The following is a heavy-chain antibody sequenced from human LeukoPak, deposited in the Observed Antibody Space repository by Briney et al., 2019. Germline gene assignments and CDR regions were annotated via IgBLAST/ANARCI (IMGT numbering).Heavy chain of an antibody. CDR2: IFYSGST. V-gene: IGHV4-59*01. J-gene: IGHJ6*02. Sequence: PSETLSLTCTVSGGSLSSYYWSWIRQPPRKGLEWIGYIFYSGSTNYNPPLKSRVTISVDTSKNQFSLKLSSVTAADTAVYYCARGPFTIFIGMDVWGQGTTVTVSS. D-gene: IGHD3-3*01. CDR3: ARGPFTIFIGMDV. CDR1: GGSLSSYY.